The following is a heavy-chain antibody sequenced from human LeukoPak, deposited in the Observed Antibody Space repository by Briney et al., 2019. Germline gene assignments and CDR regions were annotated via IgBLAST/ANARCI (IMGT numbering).Heavy chain of an antibody. Sequence: GASVKVSCKASGYTFTNYDINWVRQATLHGLEWLGGMNPYSGNTGSAQKFQGRVTMTGNTSINTAYMELSSLRSEDTAVYYCARGHGSGNFRADYWGQGTLVTVSS. J-gene: IGHJ4*02. D-gene: IGHD3-10*01. CDR1: GYTFTNYD. V-gene: IGHV1-8*01. CDR3: ARGHGSGNFRADY. CDR2: MNPYSGNT.